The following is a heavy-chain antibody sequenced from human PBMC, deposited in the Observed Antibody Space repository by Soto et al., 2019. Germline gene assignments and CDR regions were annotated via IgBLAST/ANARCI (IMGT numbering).Heavy chain of an antibody. CDR1: GGSISSGGYY. CDR2: IYYSGST. V-gene: IGHV4-31*03. Sequence: QVQLQESGPGLVKPSQTLSLTCTVSGGSISSGGYYWSWIRQHPGKGLEWIGYIYYSGSTYYNPSLKSRVTISXDTSKXQFXXXXXXXXXXXXXVXXXXXXXXXXXXFDXWGQGTMVTVSS. J-gene: IGHJ3*01. CDR3: XXXXXXXXXXFDX.